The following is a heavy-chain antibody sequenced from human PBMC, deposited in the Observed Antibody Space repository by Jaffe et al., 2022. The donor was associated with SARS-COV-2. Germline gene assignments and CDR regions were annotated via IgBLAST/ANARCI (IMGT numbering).Heavy chain of an antibody. Sequence: EVQLLESGGGLVQPGGSLRLSCAASGFTFTKYAMIWVRQAPGKGLEWVSVISGGGGTTYHADSVKGRFTTSRDNSNDTLYLQMNSLRAEDTAIYYCAKDRSHSGVAGHMFVWGQGTTVTVSS. V-gene: IGHV3-23*01. CDR2: ISGGGGTT. CDR3: AKDRSHSGVAGHMFV. J-gene: IGHJ6*02. D-gene: IGHD5-12*01. CDR1: GFTFTKYA.